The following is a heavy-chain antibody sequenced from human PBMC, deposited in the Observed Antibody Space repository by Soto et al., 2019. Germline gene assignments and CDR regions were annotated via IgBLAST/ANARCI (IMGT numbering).Heavy chain of an antibody. J-gene: IGHJ4*02. D-gene: IGHD5-18*01. CDR1: GGSISSCDYS. CDR2: IYYSGNT. CDR3: ARGARGYSYG. Sequence: QVQLQESGPGLVKPSQTLSLTCNVSGGSISSCDYSWSWIRQPPGKGLEWIGSIYYSGNTYYNPSLESRVTISVDTPKNHFSLKVNSVTAADTAVYFCARGARGYSYGWGQGTLVTVSS. V-gene: IGHV4-30-4*01.